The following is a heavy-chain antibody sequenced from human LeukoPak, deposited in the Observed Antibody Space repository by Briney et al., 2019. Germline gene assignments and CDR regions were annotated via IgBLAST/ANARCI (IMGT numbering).Heavy chain of an antibody. CDR2: ISGSGGST. D-gene: IGHD3-3*01. CDR1: GFTFSSYA. J-gene: IGHJ4*02. V-gene: IGHV3-23*01. CDR3: ARGGDKYYDFWSGPLGY. Sequence: GGSLRLSCAASGFTFSSYAMSWVRQAPGKGLEWVSAISGSGGSTYYADSVKGRFTISRDNSKNTLYLQMNSLRAEDTAVYYCARGGDKYYDFWSGPLGYWGQGTLVTVSS.